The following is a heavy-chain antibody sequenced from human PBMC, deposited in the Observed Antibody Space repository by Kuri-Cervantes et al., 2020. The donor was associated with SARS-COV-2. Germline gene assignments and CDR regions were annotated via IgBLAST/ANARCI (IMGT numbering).Heavy chain of an antibody. D-gene: IGHD5-18*01. CDR1: GGSINSYY. Sequence: SETLSLTCTVSGGSINSYYWSWIRQPPGKGLEWIGYISDSGSTKYSPSLKSRITMSVDTSKNEFSLKVNSVTDADTVVYYCARDWGYSYAEGAFDIWGQGTMVTVSS. J-gene: IGHJ3*02. V-gene: IGHV4-59*01. CDR2: ISDSGST. CDR3: ARDWGYSYAEGAFDI.